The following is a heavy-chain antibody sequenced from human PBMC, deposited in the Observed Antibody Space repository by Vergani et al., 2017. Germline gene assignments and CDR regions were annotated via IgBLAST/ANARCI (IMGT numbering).Heavy chain of an antibody. Sequence: EVQLVESGGGLVKPGGSLRLSCAASGFTFSSYSMNWVRQAPGKGLEWVSAISGSGGSTYYADSVKGRFTISRDNSKNTLYLQMNSLRAEDTAVYYCAKGSIFYKYYFDYWGQGPLVTVSS. CDR3: AKGSIFYKYYFDY. V-gene: IGHV3-23*04. D-gene: IGHD3-9*01. CDR2: ISGSGGST. CDR1: GFTFSSYS. J-gene: IGHJ4*02.